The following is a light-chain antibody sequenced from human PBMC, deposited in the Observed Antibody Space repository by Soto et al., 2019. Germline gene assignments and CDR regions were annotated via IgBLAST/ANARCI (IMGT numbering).Light chain of an antibody. CDR2: EVR. V-gene: IGLV2-14*01. J-gene: IGLJ2*01. CDR3: SSFTSKSTLI. Sequence: QSVLTQPASVSGSPGQSITISCAGTIRDVGAYNLVSWYQQYPGRAPQLILYEVRNRPSGISFRFSGFESGNTASLTISGLQAEDEADYYCSSFTSKSTLIFGGGTKVTVL. CDR1: IRDVGAYNL.